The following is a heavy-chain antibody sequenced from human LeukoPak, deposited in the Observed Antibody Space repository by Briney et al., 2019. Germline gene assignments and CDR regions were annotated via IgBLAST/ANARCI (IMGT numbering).Heavy chain of an antibody. Sequence: ASVKVSCKVSGYTLTELSMHWVRQAPGKGLEWMGGFDPEDGETIYAQKSQGRVTMTEDTSTDTAYMELSSLRSEDTAVYYCATEIWNTIFEPRAVYFQHWGQGTLVTVSS. CDR3: ATEIWNTIFEPRAVYFQH. CDR1: GYTLTELS. J-gene: IGHJ1*01. CDR2: FDPEDGET. V-gene: IGHV1-24*01. D-gene: IGHD3-3*01.